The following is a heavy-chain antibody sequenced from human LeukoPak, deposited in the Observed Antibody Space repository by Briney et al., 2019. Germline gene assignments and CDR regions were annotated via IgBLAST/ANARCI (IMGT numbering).Heavy chain of an antibody. CDR1: GFTFSSSA. Sequence: GGSLRLSCAASGFTFSSSAMSWVRQVPGKGLEWVSGISASGGSTYYADSVRGRFTISRDNSKNTLYLQMNSLRAEDTAVYYCAKDWSKSERFLENYYFDYWGQGTLVTVSS. J-gene: IGHJ4*02. CDR3: AKDWSKSERFLENYYFDY. V-gene: IGHV3-23*01. D-gene: IGHD3-3*01. CDR2: ISASGGST.